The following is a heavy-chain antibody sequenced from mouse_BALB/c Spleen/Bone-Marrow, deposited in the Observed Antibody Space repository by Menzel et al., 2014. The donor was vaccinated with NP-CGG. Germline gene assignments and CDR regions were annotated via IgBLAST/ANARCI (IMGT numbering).Heavy chain of an antibody. D-gene: IGHD2-14*01. V-gene: IGHV14-3*02. CDR1: GFNIKDTY. Sequence: VQLQQSRAELMKPGASVKLSCPASGFNIKDTYMHWVKQRPEQGLEWIGRIDPANGNTKYDPKFQGKATITTDTSSNTAYLQLRSLTSEDTAVYYCARYDYRYSWFAYWGQGTLVTVSA. J-gene: IGHJ3*01. CDR3: ARYDYRYSWFAY. CDR2: IDPANGNT.